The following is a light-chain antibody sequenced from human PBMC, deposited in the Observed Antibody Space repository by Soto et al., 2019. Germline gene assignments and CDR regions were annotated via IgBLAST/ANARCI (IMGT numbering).Light chain of an antibody. J-gene: IGKJ1*01. CDR3: QQYGSSGT. V-gene: IGKV3-20*01. CDR2: GAS. CDR1: QSVSNNY. Sequence: EIVLTQSPGTLSLSPGERATLSCRASQSVSNNYLAWYQQKPGQAPRLLIYGASNRATGTPDRFSGSGSGTDFTLTISRLEPEDFAVYYCQQYGSSGTFGQGTKVELK.